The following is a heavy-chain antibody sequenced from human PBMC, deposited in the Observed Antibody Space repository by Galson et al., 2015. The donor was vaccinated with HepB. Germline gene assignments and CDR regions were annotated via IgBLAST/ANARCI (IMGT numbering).Heavy chain of an antibody. V-gene: IGHV3-30*18. CDR3: AKARSLITMIRGVITTNVYYNGVDV. Sequence: SLRLSCAASGFTFISHAMHWVRQAPGEGLEGVAFISYDGGVKYYADSVKGRFTISRDISKNTLYLQMNNLKTDDTAVYYCAKARSLITMIRGVITTNVYYNGVDVWGQGTTVTVSS. CDR2: ISYDGGVK. CDR1: GFTFISHA. D-gene: IGHD3-10*01. J-gene: IGHJ6*02.